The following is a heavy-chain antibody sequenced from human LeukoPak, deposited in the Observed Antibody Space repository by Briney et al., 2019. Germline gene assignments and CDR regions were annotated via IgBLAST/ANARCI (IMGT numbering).Heavy chain of an antibody. CDR3: ARVRGTVTTRWFDP. J-gene: IGHJ5*02. CDR1: GGSVSSGSYY. D-gene: IGHD4-17*01. Sequence: SETLSLTCTVSGGSVSSGSYYWSWIRQPPGKGLEWIGYIYYGGSTNYNPSLKSRVTMSVDTSKNQFSLKLSSVTAADTAVYYCARVRGTVTTRWFDPWGQGTLVTVSS. V-gene: IGHV4-61*01. CDR2: IYYGGST.